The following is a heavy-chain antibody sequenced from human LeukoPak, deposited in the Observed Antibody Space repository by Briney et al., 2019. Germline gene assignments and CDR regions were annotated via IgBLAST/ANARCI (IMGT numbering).Heavy chain of an antibody. D-gene: IGHD5-24*01. Sequence: GESLKISCKGSGYSFNSYWIAWVRQMPGKGLEWMGIIYPRDSNTTYSPSFQGQVTISADRSISTAFLQWSSLKASDTAMYYCARHGKWLQFPFDYWGQGTLVTVSS. CDR1: GYSFNSYW. CDR2: IYPRDSNT. J-gene: IGHJ4*02. CDR3: ARHGKWLQFPFDY. V-gene: IGHV5-51*01.